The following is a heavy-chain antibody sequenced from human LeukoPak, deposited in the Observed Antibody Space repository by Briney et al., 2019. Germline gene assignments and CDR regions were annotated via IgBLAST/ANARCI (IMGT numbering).Heavy chain of an antibody. V-gene: IGHV3-53*01. Sequence: GGSLRLSCAASGFTVSSNYMSWVRQAPGKGLEWVSVIYSGGSTYYADSVKGRFTISRDNSNNTLYLQMNSLRAEDTAVYYCARVDGYYYYYMDVWGKGTTVTVSS. D-gene: IGHD5-24*01. CDR2: IYSGGST. CDR1: GFTVSSNY. J-gene: IGHJ6*03. CDR3: ARVDGYYYYYMDV.